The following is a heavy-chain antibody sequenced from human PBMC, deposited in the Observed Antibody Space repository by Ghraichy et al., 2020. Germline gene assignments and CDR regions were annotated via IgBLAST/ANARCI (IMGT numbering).Heavy chain of an antibody. D-gene: IGHD5-12*01. V-gene: IGHV3-33*01. CDR1: GFTFSSYG. CDR3: ARGGEGIYSGYRFNDY. CDR2: IWYDGSNK. J-gene: IGHJ4*02. Sequence: GGSLRLSCVASGFTFSSYGMHWVRQAPGKGLEWVAVIWYDGSNKYYADSVKGRFTISRDNSKNTLYLQMNSLRAEDTAVYYCARGGEGIYSGYRFNDYWGQGTLVTVSS.